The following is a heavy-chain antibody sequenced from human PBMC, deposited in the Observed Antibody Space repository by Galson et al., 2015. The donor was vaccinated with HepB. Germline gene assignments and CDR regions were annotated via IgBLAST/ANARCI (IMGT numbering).Heavy chain of an antibody. CDR3: ARLWDTAMAGNYFDY. J-gene: IGHJ4*02. D-gene: IGHD5-18*01. CDR1: GYTFTSYW. V-gene: IGHV5-51*01. Sequence: QSGAEVKKPGESLRISCKGSGYTFTSYWIGWVRQMPGKGLEWMGIIYPGDSDTRYSPSFQGQVTISADKSISTAHLQWSSLKASDTAIYYCARLWDTAMAGNYFDYWGQGTLVTVSS. CDR2: IYPGDSDT.